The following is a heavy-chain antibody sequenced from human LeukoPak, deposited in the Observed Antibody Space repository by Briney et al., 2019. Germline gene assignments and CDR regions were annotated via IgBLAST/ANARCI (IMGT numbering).Heavy chain of an antibody. V-gene: IGHV3-21*01. CDR3: ARGIRNDDYIWGSYRLKY. J-gene: IGHJ4*02. D-gene: IGHD3-16*02. Sequence: GGSLRLSCAASGFTFSSYSMNWVRQAPGKGLEWVSSISSSSSYIYYADSVKGRFTISRDNAKNTLYLQMNSLRAEDTAVYYCARGIRNDDYIWGSYRLKYWGQGTLVTVSS. CDR2: ISSSSSYI. CDR1: GFTFSSYS.